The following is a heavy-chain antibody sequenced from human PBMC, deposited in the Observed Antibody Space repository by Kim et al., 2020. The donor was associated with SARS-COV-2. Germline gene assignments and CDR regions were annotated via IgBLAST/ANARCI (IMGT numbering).Heavy chain of an antibody. J-gene: IGHJ6*02. CDR3: ARGFGPRDYGSGKKTYYYYGMDV. Sequence: SETLSLTCAVYGGSFSGYYWSWIRQPPGKGLEWIGEINHSGSTNYNPSLKSRVTISVDTSKNQFSLKLSSVTAADTAVYYCARGFGPRDYGSGKKTYYYYGMDVWGQGTTVTVSS. CDR1: GGSFSGYY. V-gene: IGHV4-34*01. D-gene: IGHD3-10*01. CDR2: INHSGST.